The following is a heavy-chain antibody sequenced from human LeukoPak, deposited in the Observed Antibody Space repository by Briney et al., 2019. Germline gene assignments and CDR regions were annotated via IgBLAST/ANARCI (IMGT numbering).Heavy chain of an antibody. D-gene: IGHD3-22*01. Sequence: GGSLRLSCEGSGFTFSNYWMTWVGQAPGKGLEWVGRIKSKTDGGTTDYAAPVKGRFTISRDDSKNTLYLQMNSLRTEDTAVYYCTTYSSGYYPFFYWGQGTLVTVSS. CDR2: IKSKTDGGTT. CDR3: TTYSSGYYPFFY. J-gene: IGHJ4*02. CDR1: GFTFSNYW. V-gene: IGHV3-15*01.